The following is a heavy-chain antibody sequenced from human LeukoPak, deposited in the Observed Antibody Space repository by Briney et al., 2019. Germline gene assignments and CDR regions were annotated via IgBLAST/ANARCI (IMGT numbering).Heavy chain of an antibody. J-gene: IGHJ6*02. D-gene: IGHD3-3*01. Sequence: ASVKVSCKASGYTFTSYYMHWVRQATGQGLEWMGWMNPNSGNTGYAQKFQGRVTMTRNTSISTAYMELSSLRSEDTAVYYCERGGQPNFWIYYYYYYGMDVWGQGTTVTVSS. V-gene: IGHV1-8*02. CDR2: MNPNSGNT. CDR1: GYTFTSYY. CDR3: ERGGQPNFWIYYYYYYGMDV.